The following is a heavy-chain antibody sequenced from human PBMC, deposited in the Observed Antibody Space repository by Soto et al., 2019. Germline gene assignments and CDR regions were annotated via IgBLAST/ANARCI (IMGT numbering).Heavy chain of an antibody. V-gene: IGHV4-39*01. CDR3: ARDYDSSGDY. J-gene: IGHJ4*02. D-gene: IGHD3-22*01. Sequence: QLQLQESGPGLVKPSETLSLTCTVSGGSISTNSYFWGWIRQPPGKGLEWIGSIYYSGSTYYNPSLKSRVTISVDTSKNQFSLKLSSVTAADTAVYYCARDYDSSGDYWGQGTLVTVSS. CDR1: GGSISTNSYF. CDR2: IYYSGST.